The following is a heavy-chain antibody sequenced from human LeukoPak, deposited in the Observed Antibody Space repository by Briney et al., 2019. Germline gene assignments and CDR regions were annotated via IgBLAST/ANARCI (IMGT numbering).Heavy chain of an antibody. V-gene: IGHV3-30*18. CDR3: AKVGSNWDFDY. CDR2: ISYDGSNK. D-gene: IGHD6-13*01. Sequence: GGSLRLSCAASGFTFSSFAMHWVRQVPGKGLEWVALISYDGSNKYYADSVKGRFTISRDNSKNTLSLQMNSLRAEDRAVYDCAKVGSNWDFDYWGQGTLVTVSS. J-gene: IGHJ4*02. CDR1: GFTFSSFA.